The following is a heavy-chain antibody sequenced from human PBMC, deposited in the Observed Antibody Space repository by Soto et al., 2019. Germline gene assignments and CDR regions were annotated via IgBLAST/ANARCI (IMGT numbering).Heavy chain of an antibody. CDR3: AKDATRRHNFDY. Sequence: GGSLRLSCAASGFTFSSYGMHWVRQAPGKGLEWVAVISYDGSNKYYADSVKGRFTISRDNSKNTLYLQMNSLRAEDTAVYYCAKDATRRHNFDYWGQGTLVTVSS. D-gene: IGHD2-15*01. V-gene: IGHV3-30*18. J-gene: IGHJ4*02. CDR2: ISYDGSNK. CDR1: GFTFSSYG.